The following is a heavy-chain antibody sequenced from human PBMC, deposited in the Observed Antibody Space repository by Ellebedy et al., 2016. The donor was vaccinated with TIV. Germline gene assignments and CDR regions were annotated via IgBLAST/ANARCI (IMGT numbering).Heavy chain of an antibody. CDR2: INQDASRK. D-gene: IGHD1-1*01. V-gene: IGHV3-7*01. CDR1: GFTFSDSW. CDR3: SSWKY. J-gene: IGHJ4*02. Sequence: GESLKISCAASGFTFSDSWMTWVRQAPGKGLEWVANINQDASRKYYLDSVKGRFTVSRDNAKNSLYLQMNSLRDEDTAVYYCSSWKYWGQGALVTVSA.